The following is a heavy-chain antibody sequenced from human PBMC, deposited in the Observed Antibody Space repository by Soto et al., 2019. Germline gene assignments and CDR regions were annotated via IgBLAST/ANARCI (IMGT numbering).Heavy chain of an antibody. CDR2: SSGSGDAT. Sequence: GGSLRLSCAASGFTFSDFGMSWVRQAPGKGLEWVSVSSGSGDATYYAASVKGRFTISRDNTQNTLYLQMNSLRAKDTAVYSCAKDRYTSHYGMDCWGQGTTVTVTS. D-gene: IGHD3-16*02. CDR1: GFTFSDFG. CDR3: AKDRYTSHYGMDC. V-gene: IGHV3-23*01. J-gene: IGHJ6*02.